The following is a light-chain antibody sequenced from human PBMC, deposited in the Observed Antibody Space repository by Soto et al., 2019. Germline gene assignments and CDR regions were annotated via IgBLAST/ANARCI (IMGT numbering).Light chain of an antibody. CDR1: SSDVGEYNY. V-gene: IGLV2-14*01. Sequence: QSALTQPASVSGSPGQSITISCTGTSSDVGEYNYVSWYQQHPGKTPKLMIYEVSNRPSGVSNRFSGSKSGNTASLTISGLQAEDEADYYCSSYTSSSTLVFGTGTKVTVL. CDR2: EVS. CDR3: SSYTSSSTLV. J-gene: IGLJ1*01.